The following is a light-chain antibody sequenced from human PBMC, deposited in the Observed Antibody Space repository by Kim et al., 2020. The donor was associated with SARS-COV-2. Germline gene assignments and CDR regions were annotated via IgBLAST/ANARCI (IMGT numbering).Light chain of an antibody. CDR2: GAS. J-gene: IGKJ5*01. V-gene: IGKV1-17*01. CDR1: HDIRND. Sequence: ASVGAGVNIPCRASHDIRNDLGWYQQNPGRAPKRLIYGASSLQSGVPSRFSGSGSGTEFTLTISSLQPEDFATYFCLQHNTYPITFGQGTRLEIK. CDR3: LQHNTYPIT.